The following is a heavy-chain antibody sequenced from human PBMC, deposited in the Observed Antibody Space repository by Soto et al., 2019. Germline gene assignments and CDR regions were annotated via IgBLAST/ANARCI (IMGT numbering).Heavy chain of an antibody. J-gene: IGHJ4*02. CDR1: GYTFTSYG. CDR3: ARSPHESYFFSSDY. D-gene: IGHD1-26*01. CDR2: ISAYNGNT. Sequence: GSSVKVSCKASGYTFTSYGISWVRQAPGQGLEWMGWISAYNGNTNYAQKLQGRVTMTTDTSTSTAYMELRSLRSDDTAVYYCARSPHESYFFSSDYWGQGTLVTVSS. V-gene: IGHV1-18*04.